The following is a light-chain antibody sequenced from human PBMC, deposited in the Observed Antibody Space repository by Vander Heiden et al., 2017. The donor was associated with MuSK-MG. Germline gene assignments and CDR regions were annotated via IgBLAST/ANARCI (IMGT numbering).Light chain of an antibody. CDR2: KAS. V-gene: IGKV1-5*03. J-gene: IGKJ1*01. Sequence: DIQMTQSPFTLAASVGDRVTIICRASQSISSWLAWYQQKPGKAPKLLIYKASSLESGVPSRFSGSGSGTEFTLTISSLQPDDFATYYCQQYNNYWTFGQGTKVEIK. CDR1: QSISSW. CDR3: QQYNNYWT.